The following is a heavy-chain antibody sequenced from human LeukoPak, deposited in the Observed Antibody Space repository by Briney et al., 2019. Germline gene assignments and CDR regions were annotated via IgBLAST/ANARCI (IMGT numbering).Heavy chain of an antibody. CDR3: ATTFDY. CDR1: GFTFSSYA. V-gene: IGHV3-30*03. CDR2: ISYDGSNK. Sequence: GGSLRLSCAASGFTFSSYAMSWVRQAPGRGLEWVAVISYDGSNKYYADSVKGRFTISRDNSKNTLYLQMNSLRAEDTAVYYCATTFDYWGQGTLVTVSS. J-gene: IGHJ4*02.